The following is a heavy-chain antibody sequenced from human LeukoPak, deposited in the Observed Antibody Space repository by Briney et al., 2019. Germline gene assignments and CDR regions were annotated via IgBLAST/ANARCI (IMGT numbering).Heavy chain of an antibody. D-gene: IGHD3-22*01. V-gene: IGHV3-21*01. Sequence: GGSLRLSCAASGFTFSSYSMSWVRQAPGKGLEWVSSISSSSSYIYYADSVKGRFTISRDNAKNSLYLQMNSLRAEDTAVYYCARGGIVVVQYWGQGTLVTVSS. J-gene: IGHJ4*02. CDR1: GFTFSSYS. CDR2: ISSSSSYI. CDR3: ARGGIVVVQY.